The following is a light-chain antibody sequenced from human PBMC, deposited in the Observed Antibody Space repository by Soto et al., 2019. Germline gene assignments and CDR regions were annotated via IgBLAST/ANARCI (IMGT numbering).Light chain of an antibody. V-gene: IGKV3-11*01. CDR3: QQRNKWPPVT. CDR2: DAS. CDR1: QSVSSY. Sequence: EIVLTQSPATLSLSPGERATLSCRASQSVSSYLAWYQQKPGQPPRLLIYDASNRATGVPTRFSGSGSGTDFTLTISSLEPEDFAVYYCQQRNKWPPVTFGGGTKVDIK. J-gene: IGKJ4*01.